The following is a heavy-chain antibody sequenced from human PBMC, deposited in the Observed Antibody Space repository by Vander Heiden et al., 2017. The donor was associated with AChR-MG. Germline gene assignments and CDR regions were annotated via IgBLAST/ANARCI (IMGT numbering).Heavy chain of an antibody. CDR2: ISWNSGSI. D-gene: IGHD7-27*01. Sequence: EVQLLASGGGLVQPGRSLRLSCAASGFTFDDYAMHWVRQAPGKGLEWVSGISWNSGSIGYADSVKGRFTISRDNAKNSLYLQMNSLRAEDTALYYWAKDITGDYSWYFDYWGQGTLVTVSS. CDR3: AKDITGDYSWYFDY. CDR1: GFTFDDYA. V-gene: IGHV3-9*01. J-gene: IGHJ4*02.